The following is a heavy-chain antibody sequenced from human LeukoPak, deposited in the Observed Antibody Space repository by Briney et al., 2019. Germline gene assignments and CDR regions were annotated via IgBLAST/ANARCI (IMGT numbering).Heavy chain of an antibody. J-gene: IGHJ4*02. V-gene: IGHV4-38-2*02. CDR1: GYSISSGYY. D-gene: IGHD1-26*01. Sequence: PSETLSLTCAVSGYSISSGYYWGWIRQPPGKGLEWIGSIYHTGNTYYNPSLKSRVTISEDTPKNHFSLKLSSVTAADTAVYYCARDNSGSSFDYWGQGTPVTVSS. CDR3: ARDNSGSSFDY. CDR2: IYHTGNT.